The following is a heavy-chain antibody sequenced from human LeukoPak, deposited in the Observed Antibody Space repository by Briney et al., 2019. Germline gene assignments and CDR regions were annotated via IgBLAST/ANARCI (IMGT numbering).Heavy chain of an antibody. CDR3: ARGRGYYDSSGYYY. V-gene: IGHV4-34*01. Sequence: SETLSLTCAVYGGSFSGYYWSWIRQPPGKGLEWIGEINHSGSTNYNPSLKSRVTISVDTSKNQFSLKLGSVTAADTAVYYCARGRGYYDSSGYYYWGQGTLVTVSS. D-gene: IGHD3-22*01. J-gene: IGHJ4*02. CDR1: GGSFSGYY. CDR2: INHSGST.